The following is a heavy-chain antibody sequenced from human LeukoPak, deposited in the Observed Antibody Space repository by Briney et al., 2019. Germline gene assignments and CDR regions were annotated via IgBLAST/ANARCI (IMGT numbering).Heavy chain of an antibody. CDR3: ARCRVWGSYHTLYYFDY. D-gene: IGHD3-16*02. V-gene: IGHV4-34*01. CDR1: GGSFSGYY. J-gene: IGHJ4*02. CDR2: INHSGST. Sequence: SETLSLTCAVYGGSFSGYYWSWIRQPPGKGLEWIGEINHSGSTNYNPSLKSRVTISVDTSKNQFSLKLSSMTAADTAVYYCARCRVWGSYHTLYYFDYWGQGTLVTVSS.